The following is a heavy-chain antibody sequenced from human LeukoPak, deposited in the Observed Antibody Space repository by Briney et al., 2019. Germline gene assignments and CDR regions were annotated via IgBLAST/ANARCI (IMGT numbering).Heavy chain of an antibody. CDR1: GYTFTDYY. J-gene: IGHJ3*02. CDR3: ATPRYSGSYGDAFDI. Sequence: ASVKVSCKVSGYTFTDYYMHWVQQAPGKGLEWMGLVDPEDGETIYAEKFQGRVTITADTSRDTAYMELSSLRSEDTAVYYCATPRYSGSYGDAFDIWGQGTMVTVSS. D-gene: IGHD1-26*01. V-gene: IGHV1-69-2*01. CDR2: VDPEDGET.